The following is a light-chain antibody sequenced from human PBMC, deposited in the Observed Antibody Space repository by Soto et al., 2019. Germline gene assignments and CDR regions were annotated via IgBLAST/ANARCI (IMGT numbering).Light chain of an antibody. CDR2: GAS. Sequence: EIVMTQSPATLSVSPGERATLSCRASQSVSSKLAWYQQKPGQPPRLLIYGASTRATGIPARFSGSGSGTEFTLTIGSLQSEDFAVYYCQQRDIWPWTFGQGTKVDI. CDR3: QQRDIWPWT. V-gene: IGKV3-15*01. CDR1: QSVSSK. J-gene: IGKJ1*01.